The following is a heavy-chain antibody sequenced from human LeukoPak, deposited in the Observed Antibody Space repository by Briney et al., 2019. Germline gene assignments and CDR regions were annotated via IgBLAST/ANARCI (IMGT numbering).Heavy chain of an antibody. D-gene: IGHD6-13*01. CDR1: GFTFSSYE. CDR3: ASSRRKKFDY. J-gene: IGHJ4*02. CDR2: ISSSGSTI. V-gene: IGHV3-48*03. Sequence: GGSLRLSCAASGFTFSSYEMNWVRQAPGKGLEWVSYISSSGSTIYYADSVKGRFTISRDNAKNSLYLQMNGLRAEDTAVYYCASSRRKKFDYWGQGTLVTVSS.